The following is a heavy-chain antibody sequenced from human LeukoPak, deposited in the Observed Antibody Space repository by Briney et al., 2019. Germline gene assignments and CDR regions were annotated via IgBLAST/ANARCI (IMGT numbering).Heavy chain of an antibody. J-gene: IGHJ4*02. CDR2: IKTDGRDT. CDR3: AKDRASGFGELFVDY. D-gene: IGHD3-10*01. Sequence: GGSLRLSCAASGFTFSDYWMHWVRQAPGKGLVWVSRIKTDGRDTNYADSVKGRFTISRDNSKNTLYLQMNSLRAEDTAVYYCAKDRASGFGELFVDYWGQGTLVTVSS. V-gene: IGHV3-74*01. CDR1: GFTFSDYW.